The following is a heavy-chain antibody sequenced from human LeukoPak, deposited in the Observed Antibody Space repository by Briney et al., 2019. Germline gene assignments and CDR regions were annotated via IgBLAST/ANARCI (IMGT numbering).Heavy chain of an antibody. V-gene: IGHV4-39*02. CDR3: AGEIAAAGNRSFDY. CDR1: GDSISRSTYY. J-gene: IGHJ4*02. Sequence: SETLSLTCTVPGDSISRSTYYWAWIRQPPGKGLEWIGSVYYGRSPYFNPSLESRATISVDTSKNHFSLKLSSVTAADTAVYYCAGEIAAAGNRSFDYWGQGTLVTVSS. CDR2: VYYGRSP. D-gene: IGHD6-13*01.